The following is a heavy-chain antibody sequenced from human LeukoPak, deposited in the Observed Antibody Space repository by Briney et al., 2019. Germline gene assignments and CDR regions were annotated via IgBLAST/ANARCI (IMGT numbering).Heavy chain of an antibody. CDR3: ARHMGGCLDY. CDR1: NGSISSSTYY. V-gene: IGHV4-39*01. CDR2: IYYSGST. Sequence: SETLSLTCTVSNGSISSSTYYWGWIRQPPEKGLEWIGTIYYSGSTYYNPSLKSRVTISVDTSKNQFSLKLSSMTAADTAVYYCARHMGGCLDYWGQGTLVTVSS. J-gene: IGHJ4*02. D-gene: IGHD2-8*01.